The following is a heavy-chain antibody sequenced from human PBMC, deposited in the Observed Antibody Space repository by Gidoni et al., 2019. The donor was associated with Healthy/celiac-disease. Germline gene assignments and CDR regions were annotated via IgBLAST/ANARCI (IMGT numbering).Heavy chain of an antibody. CDR1: GFTFSDYY. CDR3: ARYPRERPLGLDY. CDR2: ISSSGSTI. J-gene: IGHJ4*02. D-gene: IGHD1-1*01. Sequence: QVKLVESGGGLVKPGGSRRLSGAASGFTFSDYYMSWLRQAPGKGLEWVSDISSSGSTIYYADSVKGRFTISRDNAKNSLYLQMNSLRAEDTAVYYCARYPRERPLGLDYWGQGTLVTVSS. V-gene: IGHV3-11*01.